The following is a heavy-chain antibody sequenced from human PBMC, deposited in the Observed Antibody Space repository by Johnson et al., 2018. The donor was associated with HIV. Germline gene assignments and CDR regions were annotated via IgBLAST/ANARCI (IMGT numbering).Heavy chain of an antibody. CDR3: AKDAGWSIVGATDGRDAFDI. CDR2: ISSSGSTI. D-gene: IGHD1-26*01. J-gene: IGHJ3*02. V-gene: IGHV3-11*04. CDR1: GFTFSDYY. Sequence: VQLVESGGGVVQPGRSLRLSCAASGFTFSDYYMSWIRQAPGKGLAWVSYISSSGSTIYYADSVKGRFTISRANAKTSLYLQMNSLRAEDTAVYYCAKDAGWSIVGATDGRDAFDIWGQGAMVTVSS.